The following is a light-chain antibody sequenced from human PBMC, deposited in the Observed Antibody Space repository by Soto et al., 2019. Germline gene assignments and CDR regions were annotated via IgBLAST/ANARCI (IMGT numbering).Light chain of an antibody. Sequence: EIVLTQSPGTLSLSPGERATLSCRASQSVSSNNLAWYHQKPGQTPRLLIYGASSRATGIPDRFSGSGSGTDFTLTISRLEPEDFAVYYCQQYDTSITFGQGTRLEIE. V-gene: IGKV3-20*01. CDR2: GAS. CDR3: QQYDTSIT. CDR1: QSVSSNN. J-gene: IGKJ5*01.